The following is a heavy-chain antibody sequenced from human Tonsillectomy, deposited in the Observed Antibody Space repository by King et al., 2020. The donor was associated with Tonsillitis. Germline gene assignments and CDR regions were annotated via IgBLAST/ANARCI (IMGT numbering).Heavy chain of an antibody. CDR2: ISGSGGST. J-gene: IGHJ4*02. V-gene: IGHV3-23*04. D-gene: IGHD3-10*01. CDR1: GFTFSNYA. Sequence: VQLVESGGGLVQPGGSLRLSCAASGFTFSNYAMSWVRQAPGKGLEWVSDISGSGGSTDYADSVKGRFTISRDNSENTLHLQMNSLRAEDTAVYYCAKRAFGSGSYYNGPHFDYWGQGTLAT. CDR3: AKRAFGSGSYYNGPHFDY.